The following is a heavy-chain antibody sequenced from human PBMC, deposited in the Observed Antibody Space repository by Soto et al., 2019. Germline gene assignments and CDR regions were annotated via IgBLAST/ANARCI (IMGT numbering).Heavy chain of an antibody. CDR3: ASILGYCSGGSCYSDGDYFDY. CDR1: GFTFSSYG. CDR2: IWYDGSNK. D-gene: IGHD2-15*01. J-gene: IGHJ4*02. Sequence: GGSLRLSCAASGFTFSSYGMHWVRQAPGKGLEWVAVIWYDGSNKYYADSVKGRFTISRDNSKNTLYLQMNSLRAEDTAVYYCASILGYCSGGSCYSDGDYFDYWGQGTLVTVSS. V-gene: IGHV3-33*01.